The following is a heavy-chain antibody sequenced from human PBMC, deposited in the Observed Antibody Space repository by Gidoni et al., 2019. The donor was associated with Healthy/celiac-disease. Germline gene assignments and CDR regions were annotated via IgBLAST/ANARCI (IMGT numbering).Heavy chain of an antibody. Sequence: QVQLVQSGAEVKKPGSSVQVSCKASGATFSSYTISWVRQAPGQGLEWMGRIIPILGIANYAQKFQGRVTITADKSTSTAYMELSSLRSEDTAVYYCARDSATVGYYTVSLFDYWGQGTLVTVSS. CDR3: ARDSATVGYYTVSLFDY. J-gene: IGHJ4*02. CDR2: IIPILGIA. CDR1: GATFSSYT. D-gene: IGHD3-3*01. V-gene: IGHV1-69*08.